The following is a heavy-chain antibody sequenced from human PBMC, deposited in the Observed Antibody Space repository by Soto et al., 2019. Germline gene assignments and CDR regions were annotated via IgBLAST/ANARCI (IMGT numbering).Heavy chain of an antibody. J-gene: IGHJ3*02. CDR2: ISGSGGST. CDR1: GFTVTISF. D-gene: IGHD5-12*01. V-gene: IGHV3-23*01. CDR3: AKDFYDLHSGYDLNLADAFDI. Sequence: HPGWCPRLSSAASGFTVTISFISWALQATGKGLGWVSAISGSGGSTYYADSVKGRFTISRDNSKNTLYLQMNSLRAEDTAVYYCAKDFYDLHSGYDLNLADAFDIWGQGTMVTVSS.